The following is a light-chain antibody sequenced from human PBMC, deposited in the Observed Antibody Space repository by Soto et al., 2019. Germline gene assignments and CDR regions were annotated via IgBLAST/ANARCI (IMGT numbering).Light chain of an antibody. J-gene: IGKJ4*01. CDR1: QSVSSSY. V-gene: IGKV3-20*01. CDR2: GAS. Sequence: EIVLTQSPGTLSLSRGERATLSCRASQSVSSSYLAWYQQKPGQAPRLLIYGASSRATGIPDRFSGSGSGTDFTLTISSLQAEDVAVYYCQQYYSIPLTFGGGTKVDIK. CDR3: QQYYSIPLT.